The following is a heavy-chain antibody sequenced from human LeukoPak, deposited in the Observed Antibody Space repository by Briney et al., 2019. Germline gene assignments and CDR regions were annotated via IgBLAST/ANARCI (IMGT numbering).Heavy chain of an antibody. CDR2: INHSGST. J-gene: IGHJ1*01. D-gene: IGHD6-19*01. CDR3: ARGSSSGWYKGYFQH. V-gene: IGHV4-34*01. CDR1: GGSFSGYY. Sequence: PSETLSLTCAVYGGSFSGYYWSWIRQPPGKGLEWIGEINHSGSTNYNPSLKSRVTISVDTSKNQFSLKLSSVTAADTAVYYCARGSSSGWYKGYFQHWGQGTLVTVSS.